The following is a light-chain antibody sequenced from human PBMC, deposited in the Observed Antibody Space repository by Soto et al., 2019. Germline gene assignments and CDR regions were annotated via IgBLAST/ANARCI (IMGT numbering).Light chain of an antibody. J-gene: IGLJ1*01. Sequence: QSALTQPASVSGSPGQSITISCTGTSSDVGRYNYVSWYQQHPGKAPKLMIYDVSERPSGVPDRFSGSRSGNTASLTITGLQGEDEADYYCCSFGGSYTGVFGTGTKLTVL. V-gene: IGLV2-11*01. CDR3: CSFGGSYTGV. CDR1: SSDVGRYNY. CDR2: DVS.